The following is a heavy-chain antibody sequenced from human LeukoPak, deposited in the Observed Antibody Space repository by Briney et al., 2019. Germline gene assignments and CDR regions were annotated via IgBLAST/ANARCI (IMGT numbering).Heavy chain of an antibody. D-gene: IGHD1-14*01. CDR1: GFTVITND. V-gene: IGHV3-53*01. CDR2: LYSDGNT. Sequence: GGSLRLSCAASGFTVITNDMTGVRQAPGEGLEWVSVLYSDGNTKYADSVQGRFTISRDNSKNTLYLEMNSLSPDDTAVYYCARGVEPLAANTLAYWGQGTLVTVSS. J-gene: IGHJ4*02. CDR3: ARGVEPLAANTLAY.